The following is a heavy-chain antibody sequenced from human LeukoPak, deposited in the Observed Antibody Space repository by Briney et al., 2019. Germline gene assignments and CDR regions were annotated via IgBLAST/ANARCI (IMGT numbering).Heavy chain of an antibody. V-gene: IGHV6-1*01. D-gene: IGHD5-18*01. CDR3: AGYSYGVRPS. J-gene: IGHJ5*02. Sequence: SQTLSLTCAISGDSVSNNIATWNWIRQSPSRGLERLGRTYYRSKWHYDYAVSVKSRITINPDTSKNQFSLHLDSVTPEDTAVYYCAGYSYGVRPSWGQGTLVSVSS. CDR1: GDSVSNNIAT. CDR2: TYYRSKWHY.